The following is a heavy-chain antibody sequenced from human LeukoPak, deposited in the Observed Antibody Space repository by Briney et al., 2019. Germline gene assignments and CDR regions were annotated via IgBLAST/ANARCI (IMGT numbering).Heavy chain of an antibody. V-gene: IGHV3-23*01. CDR1: GFTFSSYA. CDR3: AKTPSDSSGYFDY. CDR2: ISGSGGTT. D-gene: IGHD3-22*01. Sequence: GGSLRLSCAASGFTFSSYAMTWVRQAPGKGLEWVSGISGSGGTTYYADSVKGRFTISRDNSQNTLCLQMNSLRAEDTAVFYCAKTPSDSSGYFDYWGQGTLVTVSS. J-gene: IGHJ4*02.